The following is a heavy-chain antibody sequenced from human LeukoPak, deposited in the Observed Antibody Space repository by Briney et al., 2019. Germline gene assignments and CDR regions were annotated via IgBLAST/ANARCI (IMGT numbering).Heavy chain of an antibody. Sequence: PSETLSLTCTVSSGSITTSNYYCGWVRQPPGKALEWIGNIFYSGSTYYSPSLKSRVTISLATSKHQFSLKLSSVTAADTAVYYCARESLESQRSSWYTYYYYYYLDVWGKGTTVTVSS. V-gene: IGHV4-39*07. CDR2: IFYSGST. D-gene: IGHD6-13*01. CDR3: ARESLESQRSSWYTYYYYYYLDV. J-gene: IGHJ6*03. CDR1: SGSITTSNYY.